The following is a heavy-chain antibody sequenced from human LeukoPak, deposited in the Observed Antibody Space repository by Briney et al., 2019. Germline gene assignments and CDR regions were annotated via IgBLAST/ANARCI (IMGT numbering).Heavy chain of an antibody. V-gene: IGHV3-30*02. D-gene: IGHD3-22*01. Sequence: GGSLRLSCAASGFTFSSYGMHWVRQAPGKGLEWVAFIRYDGSNKYYADSVKGRFSISRDNSKNTLYLQMNSLRAEDTAVYFCARGHENYYDDSSGPVDYWGQGTLVTVSS. CDR1: GFTFSSYG. J-gene: IGHJ4*02. CDR3: ARGHENYYDDSSGPVDY. CDR2: IRYDGSNK.